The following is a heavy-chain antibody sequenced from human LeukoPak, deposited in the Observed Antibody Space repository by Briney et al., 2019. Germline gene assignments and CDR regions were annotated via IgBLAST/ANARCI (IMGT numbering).Heavy chain of an antibody. CDR2: IKQDGSEK. D-gene: IGHD6-19*01. J-gene: IGHJ6*04. V-gene: IGHV3-7*01. CDR1: GFTFSSYW. CDR3: ARLSDSSGGYDPYGMDV. Sequence: GGSLRLSCAASGFTFSSYWMSWVRQAPGKGLEWVAKIKQDGSEKYYVDSVKGRFTISRDNAKNSLYLQMNSLRAEDTAVYYCARLSDSSGGYDPYGMDVGGKGPTVPVSS.